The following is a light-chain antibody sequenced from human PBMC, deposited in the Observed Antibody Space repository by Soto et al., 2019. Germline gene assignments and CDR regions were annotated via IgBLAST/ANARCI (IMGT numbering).Light chain of an antibody. J-gene: IGKJ2*01. Sequence: DIVMTQSPLSLPVTPGEPASISCTSSQSLLHSNGYNSLDWYLQKPGQSPQVLIYWGSNRASGVPDRFSGSGSGTDFTLKISRVEAEDVGVYYCMQALQTPTTFGQGTKLEIK. CDR1: QSLLHSNGYNS. CDR2: WGS. V-gene: IGKV2-28*01. CDR3: MQALQTPTT.